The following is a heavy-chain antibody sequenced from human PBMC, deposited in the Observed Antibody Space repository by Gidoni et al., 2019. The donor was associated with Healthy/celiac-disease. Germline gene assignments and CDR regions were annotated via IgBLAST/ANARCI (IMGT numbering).Heavy chain of an antibody. Sequence: EVQLVESGGGLVQPGGSLRLSCAASGFTFSSYEMNWVRQAPGKGLEWVSYISSSGSTIYYADSVKGRFTISRDNAKNSLYLQMNSLRAEDTAVYYCASALRIAVGDIRPWGQGTLVTVSS. V-gene: IGHV3-48*03. CDR3: ASALRIAVGDIRP. CDR2: ISSSGSTI. D-gene: IGHD6-19*01. CDR1: GFTFSSYE. J-gene: IGHJ4*02.